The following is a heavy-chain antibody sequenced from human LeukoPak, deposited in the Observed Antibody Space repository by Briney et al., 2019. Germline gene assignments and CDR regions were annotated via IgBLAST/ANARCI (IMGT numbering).Heavy chain of an antibody. CDR2: IYTGGTT. J-gene: IGHJ4*02. V-gene: IGHV4-61*01. Sequence: SETLSLTCTVSGDSISGSSHFWSWIRQPPGKGLEWIGNIYTGGTTNYNPSLKSGVTISIDTSKNQLSLHLASVTAADTAVYYCTKATKWLAFDDWGRGTLVTVSS. CDR1: GDSISGSSHF. D-gene: IGHD6-19*01. CDR3: TKATKWLAFDD.